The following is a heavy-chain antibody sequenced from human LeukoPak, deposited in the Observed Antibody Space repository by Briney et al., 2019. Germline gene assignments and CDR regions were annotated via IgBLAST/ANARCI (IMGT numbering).Heavy chain of an antibody. Sequence: GASVKVSCKASGYTFTGYYMHWVRQAPGQGLEWMGRINPNSGGTNYAQKFQGRVTMTRDTSISTAYMELSRLRSDDTAVYYCARVYYYDSSGYTLDYWGQGTLVTVSS. D-gene: IGHD3-22*01. CDR3: ARVYYYDSSGYTLDY. V-gene: IGHV1-2*06. CDR2: INPNSGGT. J-gene: IGHJ4*02. CDR1: GYTFTGYY.